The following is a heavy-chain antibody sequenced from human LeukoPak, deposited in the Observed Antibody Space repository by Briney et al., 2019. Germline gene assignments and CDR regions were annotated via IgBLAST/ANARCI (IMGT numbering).Heavy chain of an antibody. V-gene: IGHV3-21*01. CDR1: GFTFSSYI. D-gene: IGHD6-13*01. Sequence: GGSLRLSCAASGFTFSSYIMNWVRQAPGKGLEWVSSISSSSSYIYYADSVKGRFTISRDNAKNSLYLQMNSLRAEDTAVYYCARAYSKGSRAAAGGNDAFDIWGQGTMVTVSS. J-gene: IGHJ3*02. CDR3: ARAYSKGSRAAAGGNDAFDI. CDR2: ISSSSSYI.